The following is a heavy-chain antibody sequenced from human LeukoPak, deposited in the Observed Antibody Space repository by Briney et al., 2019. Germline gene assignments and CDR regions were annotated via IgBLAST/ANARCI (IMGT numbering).Heavy chain of an antibody. J-gene: IGHJ3*02. Sequence: GGSLRLSCAASGFTFSSYGMSWVRQAPGKGLEWVSAISGSGGSTYYADSVKGRFTISRDNSKNTLYLQMNSLRAEDTAVYYCANYVEMATTSDAFDIWGQGTMVTVSS. D-gene: IGHD5-24*01. CDR2: ISGSGGST. CDR1: GFTFSSYG. CDR3: ANYVEMATTSDAFDI. V-gene: IGHV3-23*01.